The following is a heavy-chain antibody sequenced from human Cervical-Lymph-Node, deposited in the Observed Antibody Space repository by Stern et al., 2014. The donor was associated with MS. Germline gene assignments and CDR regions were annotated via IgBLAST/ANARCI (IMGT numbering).Heavy chain of an antibody. CDR2: IWYDESKR. CDR1: GFSFSSYG. J-gene: IGHJ4*02. V-gene: IGHV3-33*01. Sequence: QVQLVESGGGVVQPGRSLRLSCVASGFSFSSYGMHWVRQAPGKGLEWVAVIWYDESKRYYGDSVKGRFTISRDNSKNTLYLQMNRLRAEDTAVYYCVRWVKYYDSSGYVWGQGTLVTVSS. D-gene: IGHD3-22*01. CDR3: VRWVKYYDSSGYV.